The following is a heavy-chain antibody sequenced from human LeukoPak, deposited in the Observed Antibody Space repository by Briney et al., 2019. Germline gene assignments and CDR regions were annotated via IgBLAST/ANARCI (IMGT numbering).Heavy chain of an antibody. V-gene: IGHV3-66*02. CDR1: GFTVSSNY. CDR3: ARDRPTQGDGAFDI. Sequence: PGGSLRLSCAASGFTVSSNYMSWVRQAPGKGLEWVSVIYIGGGTYYADSVKGRFTISRDNSKNTLYLQMNSLRAEDTAVYYCARDRPTQGDGAFDIWGQGTMVTVSS. J-gene: IGHJ3*02. D-gene: IGHD6-6*01. CDR2: IYIGGGT.